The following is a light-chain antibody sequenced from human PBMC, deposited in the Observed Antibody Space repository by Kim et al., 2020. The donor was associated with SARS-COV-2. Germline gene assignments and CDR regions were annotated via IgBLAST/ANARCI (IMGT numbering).Light chain of an antibody. CDR2: KAS. J-gene: IGKJ1*01. CDR3: QQYNSYST. V-gene: IGKV1-5*03. CDR1: QSISCW. Sequence: DIQMTHSPSTLSASVGDRVTITCRASQSISCWLAWYQQKPGKAPKLLIYKASSLESGVPSRFSGSGSGTEFTLTISSLQPDDFATYYCQQYNSYSTFGQGTKVDIK.